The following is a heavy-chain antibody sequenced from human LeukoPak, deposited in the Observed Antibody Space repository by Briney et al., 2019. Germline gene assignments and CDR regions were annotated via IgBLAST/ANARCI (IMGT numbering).Heavy chain of an antibody. CDR3: AKPRDIDSWAFDV. D-gene: IGHD2-15*01. V-gene: IGHV3-30*18. Sequence: QPGRSLRLSRAASGFTFNNHDMHWVRQAPGKGLEWVAGISYDGRNKYYADSVKGRFTISRDNSKNTLNLQMNSLRTEDTAVYYCAKPRDIDSWAFDVWGQGTMVTVS. J-gene: IGHJ3*01. CDR1: GFTFNNHD. CDR2: ISYDGRNK.